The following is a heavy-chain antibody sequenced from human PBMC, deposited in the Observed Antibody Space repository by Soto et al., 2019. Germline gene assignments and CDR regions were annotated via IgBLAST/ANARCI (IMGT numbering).Heavy chain of an antibody. D-gene: IGHD1-1*01. V-gene: IGHV1-69*01. CDR3: AREGANWNKEYYFDY. Sequence: QVQLVQSGAEVKKPGSSVKVSCKASGGTFSSYAISWVRQAPGQGLEWMGGIIPIFGTANYAQKFRGRVTITADESTSTAYMELSRLRSEDTAVYYCAREGANWNKEYYFDYWGQGTLVTVSS. J-gene: IGHJ4*02. CDR2: IIPIFGTA. CDR1: GGTFSSYA.